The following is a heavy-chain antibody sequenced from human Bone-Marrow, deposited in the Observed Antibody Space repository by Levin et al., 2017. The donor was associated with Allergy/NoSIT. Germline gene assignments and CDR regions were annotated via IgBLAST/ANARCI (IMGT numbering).Heavy chain of an antibody. D-gene: IGHD1-26*01. CDR3: LGRQGY. CDR1: GFTFSSFW. CDR2: INQDGSGK. V-gene: IGHV3-7*01. Sequence: PGGSLRLSCAASGFTFSSFWMTWVRQAPGKGLEWVANINQDGSGKYYADSVKGRFTISRDNAKNSLNLQMNSLRAEDTAVYYCLGRQGYWGQGTLVTVSA. J-gene: IGHJ4*02.